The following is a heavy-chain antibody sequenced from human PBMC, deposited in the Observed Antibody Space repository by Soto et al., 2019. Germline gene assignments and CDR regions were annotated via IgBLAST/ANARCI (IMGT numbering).Heavy chain of an antibody. D-gene: IGHD6-19*01. CDR2: ITWNGVTT. J-gene: IGHJ3*01. CDR1: GFRFDDHG. Sequence: EVKLVESGGGMVRPGGSLRLSCTASGFRFDDHGMTWVRQAPGKGLEWVAGITWNGVTTGYADSVKGRFIITRDNAKNYLHLQMNSLRVEDTALYYCARDGGVVVAVDAFDVWGQGTMVTVSS. CDR3: ARDGGVVVAVDAFDV. V-gene: IGHV3-20*04.